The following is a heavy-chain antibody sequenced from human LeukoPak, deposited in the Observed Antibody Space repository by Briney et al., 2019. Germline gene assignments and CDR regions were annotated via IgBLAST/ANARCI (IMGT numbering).Heavy chain of an antibody. J-gene: IGHJ4*02. V-gene: IGHV4-39*01. D-gene: IGHD1-26*01. CDR1: GGSISSSTYY. CDR3: TRLTVGTTWGSYFDY. CDR2: INYSGNT. Sequence: SETLSLTCTVSGGSISSSTYYWAWVRQPPGKGLEWIGSINYSGNTYYKSSLKSRVTISVDTSKNQFSLKLTSVTAADTAVYYCTRLTVGTTWGSYFDYWGQGTVVTVSS.